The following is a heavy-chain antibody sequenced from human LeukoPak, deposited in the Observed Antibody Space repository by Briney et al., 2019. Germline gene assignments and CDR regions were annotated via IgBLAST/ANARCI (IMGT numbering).Heavy chain of an antibody. Sequence: ASVKVSCKASGYTFTGYYMHWVRQAPGQGLEWMGWINPDSGGTNYAQKFQGRVTMTRDTSISTAYMELSRLRSDDTAVYYCARVNKKASSSCYGYWGQGTLVTVSS. D-gene: IGHD6-13*01. CDR2: INPDSGGT. CDR1: GYTFTGYY. V-gene: IGHV1-2*02. J-gene: IGHJ4*02. CDR3: ARVNKKASSSCYGY.